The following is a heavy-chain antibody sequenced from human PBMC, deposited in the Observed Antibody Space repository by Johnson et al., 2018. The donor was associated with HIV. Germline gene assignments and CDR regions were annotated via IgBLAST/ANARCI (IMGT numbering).Heavy chain of an antibody. V-gene: IGHV3-74*01. CDR3: ARDRTGGAFDI. D-gene: IGHD1-26*01. CDR1: GFTFSSYW. J-gene: IGHJ3*02. CDR2: INSDGSST. Sequence: VQLVESGGGLVQPGGSLRLSCAASGFTFSSYWMHWVRQAPGKGLVWVSRINSDGSSTGYADSVKGRFTISSDNAKNSLYLQMNSLRAEDTALYYCARDRTGGAFDIWGQGTMVTVSS.